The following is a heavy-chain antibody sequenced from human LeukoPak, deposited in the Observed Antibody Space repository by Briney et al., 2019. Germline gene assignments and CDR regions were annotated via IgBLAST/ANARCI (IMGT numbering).Heavy chain of an antibody. D-gene: IGHD5-24*01. Sequence: VASVKVSCKASGGTFSSYAISWVRQAPRQGLEWMGGIIPIFGTANYAQKFQGRVTITTDESTSTAYMELSSLRSEDTAVYYCARSRDGVFDYWGQGTLVTVSS. J-gene: IGHJ4*02. V-gene: IGHV1-69*05. CDR1: GGTFSSYA. CDR2: IIPIFGTA. CDR3: ARSRDGVFDY.